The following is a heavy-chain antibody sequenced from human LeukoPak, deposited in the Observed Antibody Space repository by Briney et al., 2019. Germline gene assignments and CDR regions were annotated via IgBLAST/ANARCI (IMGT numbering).Heavy chain of an antibody. V-gene: IGHV1-46*01. J-gene: IGHJ3*02. D-gene: IGHD5-12*01. CDR3: ARGYSGYQDAFHI. CDR1: GYTFTSYY. Sequence: ASVKVSCKASGYTFTSYYIHWVRQAPGQGLEWMGIINPSGGSTDYAQRFQGRVTISADESTSTAYMELSSLRSEDTAVYYCARGYSGYQDAFHIWGQGTMVTVSS. CDR2: INPSGGST.